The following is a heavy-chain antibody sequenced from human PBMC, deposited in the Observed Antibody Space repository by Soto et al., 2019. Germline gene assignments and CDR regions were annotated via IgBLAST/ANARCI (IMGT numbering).Heavy chain of an antibody. V-gene: IGHV3-33*01. CDR3: ARDPHRWDYVWGSYRYYFDY. Sequence: QVQLVESGGGVVQPGRSLRLSCAASGFTFSRYGMHWVRQAPGKGLEWVAVIWYDGSNKYYADSVKGRFTISRDNSKNTLYLQMNSLRAEDTAVYYCARDPHRWDYVWGSYRYYFDYWGQGTLVTVSS. D-gene: IGHD3-16*02. J-gene: IGHJ4*02. CDR2: IWYDGSNK. CDR1: GFTFSRYG.